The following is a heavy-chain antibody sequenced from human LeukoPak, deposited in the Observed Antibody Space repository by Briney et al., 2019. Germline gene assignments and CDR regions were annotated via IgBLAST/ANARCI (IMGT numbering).Heavy chain of an antibody. V-gene: IGHV3-23*01. CDR3: AKDSEYGPFEY. J-gene: IGHJ4*02. CDR1: GFTFSSYA. Sequence: PGGSLRLSCAASGFTFSSYAMNWVRQAPGKGLEWVSAISGSGGSTYYADSVTGRFTISRDNSKNTLYLQMNSLRAEDTAVYYCAKDSEYGPFEYSGQGALVTVSS. D-gene: IGHD2/OR15-2a*01. CDR2: ISGSGGST.